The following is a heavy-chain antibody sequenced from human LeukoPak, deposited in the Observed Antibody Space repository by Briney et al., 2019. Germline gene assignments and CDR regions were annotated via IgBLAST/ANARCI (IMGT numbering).Heavy chain of an antibody. CDR1: GFTFSDYW. Sequence: GGSLRLSCAASGFTFSDYWMHWVRQVPGKWLVWVSRINSDGSSTTYADSVRGRFTISRDYAKNTLYLQMNNLRADDTAVYYCCATKPDSDFWGQGTMVTVSS. CDR2: INSDGSST. J-gene: IGHJ1*01. CDR3: CATKPDSDF. V-gene: IGHV3-74*01. D-gene: IGHD1-14*01.